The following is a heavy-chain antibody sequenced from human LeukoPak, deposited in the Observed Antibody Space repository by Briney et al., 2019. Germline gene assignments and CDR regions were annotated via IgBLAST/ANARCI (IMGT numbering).Heavy chain of an antibody. J-gene: IGHJ1*01. Sequence: GASVKVSCRASGYTFTSYGISWVRQAPGQGLEWMGRIIPILGIANYAQKFQGRVTITADKSTSTAYMELSSLRSEDTAVYYCARDRAIVTPAEYFQHWGQGTLVTVSS. CDR2: IIPILGIA. V-gene: IGHV1-69*04. CDR1: GYTFTSYG. CDR3: ARDRAIVTPAEYFQH. D-gene: IGHD4-23*01.